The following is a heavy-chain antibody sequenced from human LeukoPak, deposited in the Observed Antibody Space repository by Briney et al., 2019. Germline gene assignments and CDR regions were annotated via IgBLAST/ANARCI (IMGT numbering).Heavy chain of an antibody. V-gene: IGHV3-7*05. CDR1: GFTFSNSC. Sequence: GGSLRLSCVASGFTFSNSCMSWVRQAPGKGLEWMANINQDGREKYYVDSVKGRFTISRDNAKNSLYLQMNSLRAEDTAVYYCAREAGIPPNTQQWPTSVDYWGQGTLVTVSS. CDR3: AREAGIPPNTQQWPTSVDY. J-gene: IGHJ4*02. D-gene: IGHD5-18*01. CDR2: INQDGREK.